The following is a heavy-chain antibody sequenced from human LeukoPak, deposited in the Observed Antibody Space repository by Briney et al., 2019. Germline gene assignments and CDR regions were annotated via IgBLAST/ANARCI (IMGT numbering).Heavy chain of an antibody. J-gene: IGHJ4*02. CDR3: AKGPLRGTAAAIDY. CDR1: GFTFNNYG. Sequence: GKSLRLSCAASGFTFNNYGMHWVRQAPGKGLEWVAVISYDGRNKHYPDSVKGRFTISRDISTDTLWLQMDSLRTEDTAVYYCAKGPLRGTAAAIDYWGQGTLVTVSS. V-gene: IGHV3-30*18. CDR2: ISYDGRNK. D-gene: IGHD2-2*01.